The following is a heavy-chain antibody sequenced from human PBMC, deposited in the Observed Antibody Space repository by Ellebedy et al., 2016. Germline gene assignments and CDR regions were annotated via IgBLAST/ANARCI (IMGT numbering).Heavy chain of an antibody. D-gene: IGHD2/OR15-2a*01. V-gene: IGHV4-4*07. CDR1: GGSISSYY. CDR3: ARVPLSSSFSMDV. Sequence: GSLRLXXTVSGGSISSYYWNWIRQPAGKGLEWIGRIYTSGSTNYNPSLKSRVTMSVDTSKNQFSLKLSSVTAADTAVYYCARVPLSSSFSMDVWGKGTTVTVSS. J-gene: IGHJ6*03. CDR2: IYTSGST.